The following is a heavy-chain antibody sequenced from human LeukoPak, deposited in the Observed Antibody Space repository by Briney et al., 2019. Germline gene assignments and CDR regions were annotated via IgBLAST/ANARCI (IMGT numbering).Heavy chain of an antibody. CDR1: GFSLSTSGVG. CDR3: ANRTTMTTVTPSAFDI. J-gene: IGHJ3*02. D-gene: IGHD4-17*01. V-gene: IGHV2-5*02. CDR2: IYWDDDK. Sequence: SGPTLVNPTQTLTLTCTFSGFSLSTSGVGVGWIRQPPGKALEWLALIYWDDDKRYSPSLKSRLTITKDTSKNQVVLTMTNMDPVDTATYYCANRTTMTTVTPSAFDIWGQGTMVTVSS.